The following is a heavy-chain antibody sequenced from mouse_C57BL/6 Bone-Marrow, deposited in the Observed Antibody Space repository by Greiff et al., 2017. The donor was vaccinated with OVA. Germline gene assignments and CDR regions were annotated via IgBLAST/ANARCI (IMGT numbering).Heavy chain of an antibody. CDR2: ISNGGGST. V-gene: IGHV5-12*01. J-gene: IGHJ2*01. CDR3: ARHEGGFDY. Sequence: DVQLVESGGGLVQPGGSLKLSCAASGFTFSDYYMYWVRQTPEKRLEWVAYISNGGGSTYYPDTVKGRFTISRDNAKNTLYLQMSRLKSEDTAMYYCARHEGGFDYWGQGTTLTVSS. CDR1: GFTFSDYY.